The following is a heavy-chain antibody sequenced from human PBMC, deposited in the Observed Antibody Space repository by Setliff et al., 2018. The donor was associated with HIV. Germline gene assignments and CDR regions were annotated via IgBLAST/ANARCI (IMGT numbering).Heavy chain of an antibody. CDR1: GDSITSGHYY. J-gene: IGHJ5*02. CDR2: ILSGRDT. V-gene: IGHV4-39*01. CDR3: ARPHSGRGGGAWFDP. Sequence: SETLSLTCTVSGDSITSGHYYWGWNRQPPGKGLEWIGNILSGRDTYYNPSLKSRVSMSVDTSKNQFSLRLTSVTAADTAVYFCARPHSGRGGGAWFDPWGQETLVTVSS. D-gene: IGHD6-19*01.